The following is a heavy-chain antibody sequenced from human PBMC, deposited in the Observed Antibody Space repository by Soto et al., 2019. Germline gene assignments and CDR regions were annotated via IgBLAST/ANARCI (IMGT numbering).Heavy chain of an antibody. CDR2: INWNGGST. J-gene: IGHJ3*02. Sequence: GGSLRLSCAASGFTFDDYGMSWVRQAPGKGLEWVSGINWNGGSTGYADSVKGRFTISRDNAKNSLYLQMNSLRAEDTALYHCARGAICSSTSWYADHAFDIWGRGTMVTVSS. CDR3: ARGAICSSTSWYADHAFDI. V-gene: IGHV3-20*01. CDR1: GFTFDDYG. D-gene: IGHD2-2*01.